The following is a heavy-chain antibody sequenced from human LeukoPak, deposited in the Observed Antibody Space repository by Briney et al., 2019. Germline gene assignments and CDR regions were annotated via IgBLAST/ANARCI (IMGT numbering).Heavy chain of an antibody. CDR3: ARDRGTMIVVVTLDY. CDR1: GFIFTTCA. J-gene: IGHJ4*02. D-gene: IGHD3-22*01. V-gene: IGHV3-30*02. Sequence: PGGSLRLSCAASGFIFTTCAMHWVRQAPGKGLEWVAYIRYDGNNENYADSVKGRFTISRDNSKNTLYLQMNSLRAEDTAVYYCARDRGTMIVVVTLDYWGQGTLVTVSS. CDR2: IRYDGNNE.